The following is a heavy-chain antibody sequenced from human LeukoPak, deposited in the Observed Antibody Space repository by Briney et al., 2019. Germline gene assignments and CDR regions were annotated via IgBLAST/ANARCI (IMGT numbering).Heavy chain of an antibody. V-gene: IGHV3-9*03. CDR1: GFTFDDYA. CDR3: AKDDGPHYYDSSGYRD. CDR2: ISRNSGSI. J-gene: IGHJ4*02. Sequence: GGSLRLSCAAFGFTFDDYAMHWVRQAPGKGLEWVSGISRNSGSIGYADSVKGRFTISRDNAKNSLYLQMNSLRAEDMALYYCAKDDGPHYYDSSGYRDWGQGTLVTVSS. D-gene: IGHD3-22*01.